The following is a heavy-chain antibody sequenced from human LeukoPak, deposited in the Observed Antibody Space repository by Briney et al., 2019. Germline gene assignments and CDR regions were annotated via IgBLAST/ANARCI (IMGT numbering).Heavy chain of an antibody. D-gene: IGHD3-22*01. CDR2: ISSSSSYI. CDR1: GFTFSSYS. CDR3: ARDGDVVTPGAFDI. J-gene: IGHJ3*02. V-gene: IGHV3-21*01. Sequence: PGGSLRLSCAASGFTFSSYSMNWVRQAPGKGLEWVSSISSSSSYIYYADSVKGRFTISRDNAKNSLCLQMNSLRAEDTAVYYCARDGDVVTPGAFDIWGQGTMVTVSS.